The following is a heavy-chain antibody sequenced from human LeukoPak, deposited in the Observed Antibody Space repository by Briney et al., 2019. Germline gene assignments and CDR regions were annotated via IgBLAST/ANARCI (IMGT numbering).Heavy chain of an antibody. J-gene: IGHJ4*02. CDR1: GFTFSSYS. D-gene: IGHD4-23*01. Sequence: GGSLRLSCAASGFTFSSYSMNWVRQAPGKGLEWVSSISSSSSYIYYADSVKGRFTISRDNAKNSLYLQMNILRAEDTAVYYCARVSGKGFDYWGQGTLVTVSS. CDR3: ARVSGKGFDY. V-gene: IGHV3-21*01. CDR2: ISSSSSYI.